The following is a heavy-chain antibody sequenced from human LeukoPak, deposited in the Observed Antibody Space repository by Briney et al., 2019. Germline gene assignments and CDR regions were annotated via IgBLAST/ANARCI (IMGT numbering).Heavy chain of an antibody. D-gene: IGHD2/OR15-2a*01. CDR2: IWYDGSKK. CDR1: GFTFTTYA. CDR3: AKDYFGSLEY. Sequence: GGSVRLSCGASGFTFTTYAMHWLRQATGKGLEWVALIWYDGSKKHYADSVMGRFTISRDNPKNTLYLQMNSLRAEDTAVYYCAKDYFGSLEYWGQGTLVTVSS. V-gene: IGHV3-33*06. J-gene: IGHJ4*02.